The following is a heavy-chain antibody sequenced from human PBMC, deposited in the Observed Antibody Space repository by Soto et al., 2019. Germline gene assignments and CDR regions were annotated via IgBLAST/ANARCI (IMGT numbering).Heavy chain of an antibody. CDR3: ASARAWPPFDR. Sequence: GGSLRLSCAASGFSFSTFWMHWVRQAPGKGLEWVARITGDGSATNYADSVKGRFIISRDNVKNTLLLQMESLRPEDTSVYYCASARAWPPFDRWGQGTLVTVSS. CDR1: GFSFSTFW. CDR2: ITGDGSAT. V-gene: IGHV3-74*01. J-gene: IGHJ5*02.